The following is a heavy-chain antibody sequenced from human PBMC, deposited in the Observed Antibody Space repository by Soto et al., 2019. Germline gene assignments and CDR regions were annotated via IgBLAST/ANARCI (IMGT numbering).Heavy chain of an antibody. CDR1: GGASSSYY. Sequence: SETLSLTCTVSGGASSSYYWNWIRQPPGKGLEWIGYIFYTGSTNYNPSLKSRVTMSVDTSKNQFSLELRSVNASDTAVYYCAKRGRYIAYESFDSWGQGTLVTVSS. D-gene: IGHD5-12*01. CDR3: AKRGRYIAYESFDS. CDR2: IFYTGST. V-gene: IGHV4-59*08. J-gene: IGHJ4*02.